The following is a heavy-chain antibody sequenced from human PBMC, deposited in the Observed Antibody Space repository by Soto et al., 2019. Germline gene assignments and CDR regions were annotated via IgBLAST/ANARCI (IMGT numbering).Heavy chain of an antibody. D-gene: IGHD3-22*01. J-gene: IGHJ4*02. CDR2: ISYDGSNK. CDR3: ARDQDSSGYYPDY. CDR1: GFTFSSYA. Sequence: GGSLRLSCAASGFTFSSYAMHWVRQAPGKGLEWVAVISYDGSNKYYADSVKGRFTISRDNSKNTLYLQMNSLRAEDTAVYYCARDQDSSGYYPDYWGQGTLVTVSS. V-gene: IGHV3-30-3*01.